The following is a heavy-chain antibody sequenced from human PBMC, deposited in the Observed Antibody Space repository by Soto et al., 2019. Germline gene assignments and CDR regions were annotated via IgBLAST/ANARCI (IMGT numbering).Heavy chain of an antibody. CDR2: IYHSGST. V-gene: IGHV4-30-2*01. CDR1: GGSISSGGYS. Sequence: SETLSLTCAVSGGSISSGGYSGSWIRQPPGKGLEWIGYIYHSGSTYYNPSLKSRVTISVDRSKNQFSLKLSSVTAADTAVYYCVRTGYSYESWSWYDPWGQGTMVTVSS. J-gene: IGHJ5*02. D-gene: IGHD5-18*01. CDR3: VRTGYSYESWSWYDP.